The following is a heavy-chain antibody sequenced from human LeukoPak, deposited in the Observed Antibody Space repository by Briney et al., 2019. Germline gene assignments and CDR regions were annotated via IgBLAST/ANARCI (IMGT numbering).Heavy chain of an antibody. CDR1: GFTFSDYY. J-gene: IGHJ4*02. CDR2: ISSSGSTI. V-gene: IGHV3-11*04. Sequence: GGSLRLSCAASGFTFSDYYMSWIRQAPGKGLEWVSYISSSGSTIYYADSVKGRFTISRDNAKNSLYLQMNGLRAEDTAVYYCARDHDSSVRGFDYWGQGTLVTASS. D-gene: IGHD3-22*01. CDR3: ARDHDSSVRGFDY.